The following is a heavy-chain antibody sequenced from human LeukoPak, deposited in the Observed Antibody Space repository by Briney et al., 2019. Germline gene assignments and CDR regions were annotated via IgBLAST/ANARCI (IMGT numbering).Heavy chain of an antibody. D-gene: IGHD6-13*01. CDR1: GYTFTRYG. V-gene: IGHV1-18*01. J-gene: IGHJ4*02. CDR2: ISTYNGDT. CDR3: ARDPSNSSGRYIFFDF. Sequence: ASVKVSCKGSGYTFTRYGITWVRQAPGQGLEWMGWISTYNGDTKYAQKLQGRVTMTRDTSTNTAYMKLRSLISDDTAVYYCARDPSNSSGRYIFFDFWGQGTLVAVSS.